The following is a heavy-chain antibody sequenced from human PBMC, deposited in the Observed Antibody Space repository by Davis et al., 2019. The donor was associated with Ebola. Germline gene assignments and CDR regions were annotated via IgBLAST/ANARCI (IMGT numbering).Heavy chain of an antibody. D-gene: IGHD2-15*01. V-gene: IGHV3-23*01. J-gene: IGHJ4*02. Sequence: GESLKISCAASGFTFSSYAMNWVRQAPGKGLEWVSAISNSGDSTYYADSVKGRFTISRDNAKNSLYLQMNSLRAEDTAVYYCARAGVGYCSGGSCYRLGFDYWGQGTLVTVSS. CDR3: ARAGVGYCSGGSCYRLGFDY. CDR1: GFTFSSYA. CDR2: ISNSGDST.